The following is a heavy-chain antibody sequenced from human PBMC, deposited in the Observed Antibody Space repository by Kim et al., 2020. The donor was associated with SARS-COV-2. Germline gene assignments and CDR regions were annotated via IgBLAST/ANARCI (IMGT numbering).Heavy chain of an antibody. CDR3: TSLITA. V-gene: IGHV3-73*01. CDR2: KAQKYAT. J-gene: IGHJ4*02. Sequence: KAQKYATTYGASVKGRFTISRDDSKSTAYLQMNSLKTEDTAVYYCTSLITAWGQGTLVTVSS. D-gene: IGHD6-25*01.